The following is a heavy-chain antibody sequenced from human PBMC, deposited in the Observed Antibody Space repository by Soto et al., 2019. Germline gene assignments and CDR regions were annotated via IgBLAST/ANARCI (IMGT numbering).Heavy chain of an antibody. CDR3: ARASPQPSGRLEDAFDI. CDR1: GDSVSSNSAA. D-gene: IGHD2-15*01. Sequence: PSQTLSLTCATSGDSVSSNSAAWNWIRQSPSRGLEWLGRTYYRSKWYNDYAVSVKSRITINPDTSKNQFSLQLNSVTPEDTAVYYCARASPQPSGRLEDAFDIWGQGTMVTVSS. CDR2: TYYRSKWYN. V-gene: IGHV6-1*01. J-gene: IGHJ3*02.